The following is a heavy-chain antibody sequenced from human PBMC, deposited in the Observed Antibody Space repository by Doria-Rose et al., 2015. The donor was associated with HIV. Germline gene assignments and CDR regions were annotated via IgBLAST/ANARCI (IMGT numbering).Heavy chain of an antibody. J-gene: IGHJ4*02. V-gene: IGHV4-34*01. CDR3: ARVPDNYVTSPFDY. Sequence: KPSETLSLTCAVYGGSFSDHYWSWIRQPPGKGLEWIGEINDTGSANYNPSLKSRVTISVDTSKNQFSLKVSSVTAADTAVYYCARVPDNYVTSPFDYWGQGKRGTVSS. D-gene: IGHD3-16*01. CDR1: GGSFSDHY. CDR2: INDTGSA.